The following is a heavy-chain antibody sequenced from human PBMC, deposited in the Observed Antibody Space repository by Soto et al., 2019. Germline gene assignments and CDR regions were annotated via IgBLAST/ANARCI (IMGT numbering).Heavy chain of an antibody. CDR2: IYYSGST. J-gene: IGHJ4*02. V-gene: IGHV4-61*01. Sequence: ETLSLTCTVSGGSVSSGSYYWSWIRQPPGKGLEWIGYIYYSGSTNYNPSLKSRVTISVDTSKNQFSLKLSSVTAADTAVYYCARDRAPLYFDYWGQGTLVTVSS. CDR3: ARDRAPLYFDY. CDR1: GGSVSSGSYY.